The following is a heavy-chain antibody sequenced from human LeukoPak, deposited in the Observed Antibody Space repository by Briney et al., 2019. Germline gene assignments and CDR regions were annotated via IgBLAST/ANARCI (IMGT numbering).Heavy chain of an antibody. CDR3: ARTRSGYSTLGY. Sequence: SETLSLTRTVSGGSISRYYWSWIRQPPGKGLEWIGYIYYSGSTNYNPSLKSRVTISVDTSRNQFSLKLTSVTAADTAVYYCARTRSGYSTLGYWGQGTLVTVSS. J-gene: IGHJ4*02. D-gene: IGHD1-26*01. V-gene: IGHV4-59*01. CDR2: IYYSGST. CDR1: GGSISRYY.